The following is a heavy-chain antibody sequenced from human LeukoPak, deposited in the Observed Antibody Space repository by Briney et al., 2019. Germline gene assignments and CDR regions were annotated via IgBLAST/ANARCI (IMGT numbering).Heavy chain of an antibody. V-gene: IGHV1-69*04. D-gene: IGHD2-2*01. Sequence: ATVKVSCKASGGTFSSYAISWVRQAPGQGLEWMGRIIPILGIANYAQKFQGRVTITADKSASTAYMELSSLRSEDTAVYYCARDYQGSVDYWGQGTLVTVSS. CDR3: ARDYQGSVDY. CDR1: GGTFSSYA. J-gene: IGHJ4*02. CDR2: IIPILGIA.